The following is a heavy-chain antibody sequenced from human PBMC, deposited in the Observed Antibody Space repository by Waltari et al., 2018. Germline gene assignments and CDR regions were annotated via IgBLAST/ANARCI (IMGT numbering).Heavy chain of an antibody. CDR3: AGSVRAGADAFDV. V-gene: IGHV3-23*04. D-gene: IGHD6-19*01. J-gene: IGHJ3*01. CDR2: ISQIATNT. Sequence: EEQLVESGGGLVQPGGSLSLSCVASGFPFRAFPLSWVRQAPGKGLEWVSGISQIATNTAYADSVKGRFTVSRDNSKNTVYLQMNRLADDDTAIYFCAGSVRAGADAFDVWGQGTVVTVSS. CDR1: GFPFRAFP.